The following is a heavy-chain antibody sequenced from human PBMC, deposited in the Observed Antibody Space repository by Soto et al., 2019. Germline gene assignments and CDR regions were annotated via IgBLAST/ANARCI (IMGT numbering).Heavy chain of an antibody. Sequence: SETLSLTCTVSGGPITNAYWSWIRQPPGKALEWIGYVHKSGSTNYNPSLKSRVTISVDTFEDQFSLKLSSVTAADTAVYYCARARDMDVWGQGTTVTVSS. CDR3: ARARDMDV. CDR2: VHKSGST. CDR1: GGPITNAY. V-gene: IGHV4-59*01. J-gene: IGHJ6*02.